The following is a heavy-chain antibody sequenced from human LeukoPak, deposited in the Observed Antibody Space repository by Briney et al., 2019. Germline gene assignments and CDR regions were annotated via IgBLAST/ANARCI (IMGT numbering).Heavy chain of an antibody. CDR2: IYPGDSDT. D-gene: IGHD2-15*01. Sequence: GESLKISCKGSGYSFTNYWIGWVRQMPGKGLEWMGSIYPGDSDTRYSPSFQGQVTISADKSISTAYLQWSSLKASDTAMYYCARRVDCSGASCEYFDYWGQGTLVTVSS. V-gene: IGHV5-51*01. CDR3: ARRVDCSGASCEYFDY. J-gene: IGHJ4*02. CDR1: GYSFTNYW.